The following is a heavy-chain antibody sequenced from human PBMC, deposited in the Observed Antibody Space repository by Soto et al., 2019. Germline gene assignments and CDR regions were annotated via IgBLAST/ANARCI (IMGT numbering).Heavy chain of an antibody. J-gene: IGHJ6*02. CDR3: ASDLVGASDSYGLDV. D-gene: IGHD1-26*01. CDR2: IWHDGNNK. Sequence: GGSLRLSCAASGFTFSNYGIHWVRQAPGKGLEWVAIIWHDGNNKYYADSVRGRFIISRDNSKNRLYLQMNSLRAEDTAVYYCASDLVGASDSYGLDVWGQGTPVTVSS. V-gene: IGHV3-33*01. CDR1: GFTFSNYG.